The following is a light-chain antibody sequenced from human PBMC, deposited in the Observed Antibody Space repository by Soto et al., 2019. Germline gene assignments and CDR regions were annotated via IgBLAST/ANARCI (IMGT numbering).Light chain of an antibody. CDR3: QVWDSSSDHYV. J-gene: IGLJ1*01. CDR1: NIGSKS. CDR2: DDS. Sequence: SYELTQPPSVSVAPGQTARITCGGANIGSKSVHWYQQKPGQAPVLVVYDDSDRPSGIPEGFSGSNSGNAATLTISRVEAGDEADYYCQVWDSSSDHYVFGTGTKVTVL. V-gene: IGLV3-21*02.